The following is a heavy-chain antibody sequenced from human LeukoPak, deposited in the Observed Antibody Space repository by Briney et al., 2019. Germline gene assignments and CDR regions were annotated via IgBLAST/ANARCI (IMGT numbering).Heavy chain of an antibody. J-gene: IGHJ4*02. Sequence: SGGSLRLSCAASGFTFKDYWMTWVRQAPGKGLEWVSSISSSSSYIYYADSVKGRFTISRDNAKNSLYLQMNSLRAEDTAVYYYASSIIVVVPAAKNPKYHPFDYWGQGTLVTVSS. CDR2: ISSSSSYI. V-gene: IGHV3-21*01. CDR3: ASSIIVVVPAAKNPKYHPFDY. CDR1: GFTFKDYW. D-gene: IGHD2-2*01.